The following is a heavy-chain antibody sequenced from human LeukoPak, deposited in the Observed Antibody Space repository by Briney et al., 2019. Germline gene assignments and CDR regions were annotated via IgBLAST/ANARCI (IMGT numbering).Heavy chain of an antibody. V-gene: IGHV3-11*01. CDR1: GFTFSDYY. CDR2: ISGSATTT. CDR3: ARDMYYGSGTPMQYGMDV. D-gene: IGHD3-10*01. J-gene: IGHJ6*02. Sequence: SGGSLRLSCAASGFTFSDYYMSWIRQAPGKGLEWVSFISGSATTTYYVDSVKGRFTLSRDNAKNSLYLQMNSLRAEDSAVYYCARDMYYGSGTPMQYGMDVWGPGTTVTVSS.